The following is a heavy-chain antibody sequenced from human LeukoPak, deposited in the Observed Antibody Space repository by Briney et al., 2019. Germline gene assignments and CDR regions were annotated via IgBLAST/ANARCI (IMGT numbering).Heavy chain of an antibody. D-gene: IGHD6-13*01. CDR2: IRQDGGEK. J-gene: IGHJ4*01. CDR3: ARDGTAPGLYFDL. Sequence: GGSLRLSCAVSGFTFTDYWMNWVRQAPGKGVEWVASIRQDGGEKSYVDSVKGRFSISRDNTKNSLYLQMSSLRAEDTAVYYCARDGTAPGLYFDLWGQGTLVTVSS. CDR1: GFTFTDYW. V-gene: IGHV3-7*01.